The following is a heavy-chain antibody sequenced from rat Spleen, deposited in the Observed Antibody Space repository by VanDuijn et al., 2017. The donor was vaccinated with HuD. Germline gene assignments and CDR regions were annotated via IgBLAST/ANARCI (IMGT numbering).Heavy chain of an antibody. D-gene: IGHD4-3*01. CDR1: GFSLTTHS. J-gene: IGHJ4*01. CDR2: MWRGGST. CDR3: ARSGPGIPMDA. Sequence: QVQLKESGPGLVQPSQTLSLTCTVSGFSLTTHSVHWVRQPPGKGLEWMGVMWRGGSTEYNSALKSRLSISRDTSKSQVLLKMNSLQAEDTAMYFCARSGPGIPMDAWGQGASVTVSS. V-gene: IGHV2-1*01.